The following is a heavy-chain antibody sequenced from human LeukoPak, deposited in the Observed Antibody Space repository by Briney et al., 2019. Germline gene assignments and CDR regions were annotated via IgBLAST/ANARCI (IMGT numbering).Heavy chain of an antibody. Sequence: ASVKVSCKASGYTFTSYYMHWVRQAPGQGLEWMGTINPSGGSTSYAQKFQGRVTMTRDTSTSTAYMELRSLRSDDTAVYYCARDRRPYGTVYWFDPWGQGTLVTVSS. D-gene: IGHD3-10*01. V-gene: IGHV1-46*01. CDR3: ARDRRPYGTVYWFDP. J-gene: IGHJ5*02. CDR1: GYTFTSYY. CDR2: INPSGGST.